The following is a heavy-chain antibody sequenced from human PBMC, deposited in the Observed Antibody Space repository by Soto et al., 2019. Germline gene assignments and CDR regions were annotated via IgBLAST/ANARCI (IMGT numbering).Heavy chain of an antibody. Sequence: EVQLLESGGALVQPGGSLRLSCAASGFTFSSTAMSWVRQAPGKGLGWVSTISGNGGTTYYADSVRGRLTISRDNSKNTVYLQMNSLTGEDTAVYYCAHMTGFDYWGQGTLVTVSS. J-gene: IGHJ4*02. CDR1: GFTFSSTA. CDR2: ISGNGGTT. CDR3: AHMTGFDY. V-gene: IGHV3-23*01. D-gene: IGHD3-9*01.